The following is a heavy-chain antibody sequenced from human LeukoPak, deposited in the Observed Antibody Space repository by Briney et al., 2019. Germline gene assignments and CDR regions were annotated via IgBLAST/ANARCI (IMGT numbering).Heavy chain of an antibody. CDR2: IYTSGST. CDR1: GGSISSYY. V-gene: IGHV4-4*07. D-gene: IGHD3-22*01. J-gene: IGHJ4*02. Sequence: SETLSLTCTVPGGSISSYYWSWIRQPAGKGLEWIGRIYTSGSTNYNPSLKSRVTMSVDTSKNQFSLKLSSVTAADTAVYYCARDSYDSSGYYPYYFDYWGQGTLVTVSS. CDR3: ARDSYDSSGYYPYYFDY.